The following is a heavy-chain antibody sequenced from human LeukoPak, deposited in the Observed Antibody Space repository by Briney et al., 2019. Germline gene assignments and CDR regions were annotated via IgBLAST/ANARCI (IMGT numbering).Heavy chain of an antibody. CDR3: AKDLVRLWFGELVDY. V-gene: IGHV3-30*18. D-gene: IGHD3-10*01. CDR1: GFTFSSYG. J-gene: IGHJ4*02. CDR2: ISYDGSNK. Sequence: GGSLRLSCAASGFTFSSYGMHWVRQAPGKGLEWVAVISYDGSNKYYADSVEGRFTISRDNSKNTLYLQMNSLRAEDTAVYYCAKDLVRLWFGELVDYWSQGTLVTVSS.